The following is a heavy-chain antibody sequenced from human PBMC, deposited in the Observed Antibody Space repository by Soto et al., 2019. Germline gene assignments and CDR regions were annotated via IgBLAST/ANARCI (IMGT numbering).Heavy chain of an antibody. D-gene: IGHD2-2*01. J-gene: IGHJ4*02. Sequence: PGGSLRLSCAASGFTFSSYGMHWVRQAPGKGLEWVAVISYDGSNKYYADSVKGRFTISRDNSKNTLYLQMNSLRAEDTAVYYCAKEPMYQLLSDYWGQGT. CDR1: GFTFSSYG. CDR2: ISYDGSNK. CDR3: AKEPMYQLLSDY. V-gene: IGHV3-30*18.